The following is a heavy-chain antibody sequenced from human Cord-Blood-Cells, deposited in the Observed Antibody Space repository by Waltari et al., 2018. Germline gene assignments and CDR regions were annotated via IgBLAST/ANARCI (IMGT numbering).Heavy chain of an antibody. Sequence: QVQLQQWGAGLLKPSETLSLTCAVYGGSFSGSYWSWIRQPPGKGLEWIGEINHSGSTNYNPSLKSRVTISVDTSKNQFSLKLSSVTAADTAVYYCARGIGSWYWYFDLWGRGTLVTVSS. CDR2: INHSGST. CDR1: GGSFSGSY. J-gene: IGHJ2*01. CDR3: ARGIGSWYWYFDL. D-gene: IGHD6-13*01. V-gene: IGHV4-34*01.